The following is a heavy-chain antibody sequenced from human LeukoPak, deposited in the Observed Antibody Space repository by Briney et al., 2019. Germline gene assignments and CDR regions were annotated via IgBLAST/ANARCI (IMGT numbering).Heavy chain of an antibody. V-gene: IGHV4-31*03. CDR3: ARGGAGRDYGDYYYGMDV. J-gene: IGHJ6*02. CDR1: GGAISSGGYY. D-gene: IGHD4/OR15-4a*01. Sequence: SETLSLTCTVSGGAISSGGYYWSCIRQHPGKGLEWIGYIYYSGSTYYNPSLKSRVTISVDTSKDQFSLKLSSVTAADTAVYYCARGGAGRDYGDYYYGMDVWGQGTTVTVSS. CDR2: IYYSGST.